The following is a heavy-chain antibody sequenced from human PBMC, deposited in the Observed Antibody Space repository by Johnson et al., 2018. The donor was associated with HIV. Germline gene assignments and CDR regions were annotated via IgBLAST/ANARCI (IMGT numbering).Heavy chain of an antibody. D-gene: IGHD3-10*01. V-gene: IGHV3-21*04. Sequence: VQLVEYGGGLVQPGGSLRLSCAASGFTFDDYGMSWVRQAPGKGLEWVSAISGSGGYTYYVDSVKGRFTISRDNAKNSLYLQMNSLRAEDTAVYYCARDLGYYYGSGSYYRDAFDIWGQGTMVTVSS. CDR2: ISGSGGYT. J-gene: IGHJ3*02. CDR1: GFTFDDYG. CDR3: ARDLGYYYGSGSYYRDAFDI.